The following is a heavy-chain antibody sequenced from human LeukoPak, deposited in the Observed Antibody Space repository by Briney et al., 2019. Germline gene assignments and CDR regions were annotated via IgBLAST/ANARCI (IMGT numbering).Heavy chain of an antibody. CDR2: INPNSGGT. J-gene: IGHJ3*02. Sequence: ASVKVSCKTSGYSFTNYYMHWVRQAPGQGLEWMGWINPNSGGTNFAQKFQGRVTMTRDTSINTAYMEMSRLRFDDTAVYYCARVQAKTTMTTGTIGFHIWGLGTMVTVSS. D-gene: IGHD4-17*01. CDR1: GYSFTNYY. V-gene: IGHV1-2*02. CDR3: ARVQAKTTMTTGTIGFHI.